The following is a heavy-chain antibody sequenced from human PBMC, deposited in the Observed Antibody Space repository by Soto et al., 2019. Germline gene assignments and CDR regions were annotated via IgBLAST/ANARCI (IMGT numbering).Heavy chain of an antibody. CDR3: TTDGWG. V-gene: IGHV3-15*05. CDR2: IKSKRDGGTT. CDR1: GFSFTNGW. Sequence: EVPLVESGGGLVKPGGSLRLSCAASGFSFTNGWMSWVRQAPGKGLEWVGRIKSKRDGGTTDYAAPVKGRFTISRDDSKNMLYLQMEGLKKADTAVYYCTTDGWGWCQGNLVTVAS. D-gene: IGHD3-16*01. J-gene: IGHJ4*02.